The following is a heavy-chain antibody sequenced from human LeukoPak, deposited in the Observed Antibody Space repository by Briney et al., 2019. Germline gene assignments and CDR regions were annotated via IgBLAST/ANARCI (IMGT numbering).Heavy chain of an antibody. CDR3: GKNRIVVVPAAPNWFDP. D-gene: IGHD2-2*01. CDR2: INHSGST. V-gene: IGHV4-34*01. Sequence: SEPLTLTCAVYGGSFGGYYWSWIRQPPGKGLEWIGEINHSGSTNYSPSLKSRVTISVDTSKDQFSLKLSSVTAGDKAVYYFGKNRIVVVPAAPNWFDPWRQGTLVTVSS. CDR1: GGSFGGYY. J-gene: IGHJ5*02.